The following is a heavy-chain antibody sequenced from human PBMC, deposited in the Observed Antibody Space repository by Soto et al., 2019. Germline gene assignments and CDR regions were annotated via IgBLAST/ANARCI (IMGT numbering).Heavy chain of an antibody. V-gene: IGHV4-59*01. CDR1: GGSISSYY. Sequence: SETLSLTCTVSGGSISSYYWSWIRQPPGKGLEWIGYIYYSGSTNSNPSLKSRVTISVDTSKNQFSLKLSSVTAADTAVYYCATQRLIAVAFDYWGQGTLVTVSS. CDR3: ATQRLIAVAFDY. D-gene: IGHD6-19*01. J-gene: IGHJ4*02. CDR2: IYYSGST.